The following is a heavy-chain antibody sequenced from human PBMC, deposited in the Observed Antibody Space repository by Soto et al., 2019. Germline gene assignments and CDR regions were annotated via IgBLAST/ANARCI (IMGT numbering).Heavy chain of an antibody. J-gene: IGHJ6*03. CDR3: VNSPTPYVFLIVFYNDEPSIEYYYYLDV. Sequence: PGGSLRLSCAASGFTFSSYAMSWVRQAPGKGLEWVSAISGSGGSTYYADSVKGRFTISRDNSKNTLYLQMNSLRAEDTAVYYYVNSPTPYVFLIVFYNDEPSIEYYYYLDVWGKGTTVTVSS. D-gene: IGHD3-9*01. CDR2: ISGSGGST. V-gene: IGHV3-23*01. CDR1: GFTFSSYA.